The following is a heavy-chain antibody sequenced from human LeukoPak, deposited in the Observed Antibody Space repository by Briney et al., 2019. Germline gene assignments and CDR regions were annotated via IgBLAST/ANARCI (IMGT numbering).Heavy chain of an antibody. Sequence: ASVKVSCKASGGTFSNYAISWVRQAPGQGLEWMGRINPNSGGTNYAQKFQGRVTMTRNTSISTAYMELSSLRSEDTAVYYCARGYSYGYYFDYWGQGTLVTVSS. CDR1: GGTFSNYA. V-gene: IGHV1-8*02. CDR3: ARGYSYGYYFDY. J-gene: IGHJ4*02. CDR2: INPNSGGT. D-gene: IGHD5-18*01.